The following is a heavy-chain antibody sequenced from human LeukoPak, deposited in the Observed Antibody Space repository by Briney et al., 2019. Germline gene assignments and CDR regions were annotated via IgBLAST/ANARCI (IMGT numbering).Heavy chain of an antibody. D-gene: IGHD3-22*01. V-gene: IGHV3-74*01. CDR1: GFTFSNYW. CDR2: INGDGSII. J-gene: IGHJ4*02. Sequence: PGGSLRLSCVVSGFTFSNYWMHWVRQAPGKGLLWVSRINGDGSIISYADSVKGRFTISRDISKNTLYLQVNSLRAEDTAVYYCAKHYDSSGYYFDYWGQGTLVTVSS. CDR3: AKHYDSSGYYFDY.